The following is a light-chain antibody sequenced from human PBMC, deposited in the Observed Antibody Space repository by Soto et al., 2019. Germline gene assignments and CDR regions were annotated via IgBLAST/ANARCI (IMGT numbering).Light chain of an antibody. V-gene: IGKV3-20*01. J-gene: IGKJ5*01. Sequence: EIVLTQSPVTLSLSPGEGATLSCRASQTVSKNYLAWYQQKAGQAPRLVIYAASTRATGIPDRFSGSGSGTDFTLTISRLEPEDFAVFYCQQYAVSPITFGQGTRWRI. CDR2: AAS. CDR1: QTVSKNY. CDR3: QQYAVSPIT.